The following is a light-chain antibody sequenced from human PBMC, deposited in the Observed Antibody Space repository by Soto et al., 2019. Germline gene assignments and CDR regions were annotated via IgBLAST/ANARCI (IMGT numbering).Light chain of an antibody. Sequence: EIVLTQSPVTLSLSPGERATLSCRASQSVSSSYLAWYQQKPGQAPRLLIFGASNRATGIPDRFSGSGSGTDFTLTINRLEPEDFAVYYCHPYGSSRTFGQGTKVDIK. V-gene: IGKV3-20*01. J-gene: IGKJ1*01. CDR2: GAS. CDR1: QSVSSSY. CDR3: HPYGSSRT.